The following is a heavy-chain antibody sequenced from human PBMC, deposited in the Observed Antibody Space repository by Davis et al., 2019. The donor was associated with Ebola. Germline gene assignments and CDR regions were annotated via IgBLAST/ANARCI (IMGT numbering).Heavy chain of an antibody. V-gene: IGHV3-11*04. CDR2: ISSSSSTI. CDR3: ARVRRPAAIGYYYYGMDV. CDR1: GFTFSDYY. D-gene: IGHD2-2*01. J-gene: IGHJ6*02. Sequence: GESLKISCAASGFTFSDYYMSWIRQAPGKGLEWVSYISSSSSTIYYADSVKGRFTISRDNAKNSLYLQMNSLRDEDTAVYYCARVRRPAAIGYYYYGMDVWGQGTTVTVSS.